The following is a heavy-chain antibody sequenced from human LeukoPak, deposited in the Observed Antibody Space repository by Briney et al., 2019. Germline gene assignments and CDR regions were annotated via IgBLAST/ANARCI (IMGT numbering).Heavy chain of an antibody. Sequence: GGSLRLSCAASGFTFSSYAVSWVRQAPGKGLEWVSAISGSGGSTYYADSVKGRFTISRDNSKNTLYLQMNSLRAEDTAVYYCAKPVILIGRIFDYWGQGTLVTVSS. V-gene: IGHV3-23*01. CDR2: ISGSGGST. CDR3: AKPVILIGRIFDY. D-gene: IGHD2-8*01. CDR1: GFTFSSYA. J-gene: IGHJ4*02.